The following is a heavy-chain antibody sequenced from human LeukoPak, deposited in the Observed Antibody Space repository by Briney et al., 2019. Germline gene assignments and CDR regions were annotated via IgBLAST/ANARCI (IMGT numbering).Heavy chain of an antibody. D-gene: IGHD6-6*01. CDR2: INHSGST. J-gene: IGHJ4*02. CDR3: ARGRGSSSPFDY. V-gene: IGHV4-34*01. CDR1: GGSFSGCY. Sequence: SETLSLTCAVYGGSFSGCYWSWIRQPPGKGLEWIGEINHSGSTNYNPSLKSRVTISVDTSKNQFSLKLSSVTAADTAVYYCARGRGSSSPFDYWGQGTLVTVSS.